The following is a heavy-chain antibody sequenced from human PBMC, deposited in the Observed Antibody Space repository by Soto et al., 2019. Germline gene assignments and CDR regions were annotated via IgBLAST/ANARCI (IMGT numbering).Heavy chain of an antibody. CDR2: IYYSGSP. Sequence: SETLSLTCTVSGGSISSYYWSWIRQPPGKGLEWIGYIYYSGSPNYNPSLKSRVTISVDTSKNQFSLKLSSVTAADTAGNYCARASWLVPFDPWGQGTLVTVSS. V-gene: IGHV4-59*01. D-gene: IGHD6-19*01. CDR1: GGSISSYY. J-gene: IGHJ5*02. CDR3: ARASWLVPFDP.